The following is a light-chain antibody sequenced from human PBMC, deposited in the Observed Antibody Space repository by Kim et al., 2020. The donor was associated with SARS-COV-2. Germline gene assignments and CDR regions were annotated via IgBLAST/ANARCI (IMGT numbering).Light chain of an antibody. CDR3: QSRGSGGNVV. V-gene: IGLV1-40*01. Sequence: QSVLTQPPSVSGAPGQRVTISCTGSSSNIGAGYDVHWYQQLPGTAPKLLIYGNSNRPSGVPDRFSGSTSGNTASLTISGAQAEDEADFYCQSRGSGGNVVFGGGTQLTVL. CDR1: SSNIGAGYD. J-gene: IGLJ2*01. CDR2: GNS.